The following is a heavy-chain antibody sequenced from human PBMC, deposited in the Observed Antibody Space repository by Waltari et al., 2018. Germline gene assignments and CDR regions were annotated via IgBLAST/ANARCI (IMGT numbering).Heavy chain of an antibody. J-gene: IGHJ5*02. V-gene: IGHV4-31*03. D-gene: IGHD5-12*01. CDR1: GASITSGGYY. CDR3: ARKPGSGYEFDL. CDR2: IYYGGST. Sequence: QVQLQESGPGLVKPSQTLSLTCTVSGASITSGGYYWTWLRHHPGKDLEWIGYIYYGGSTYYNPSLNSRVTISQDTSKNQFSLQLTSLSAADTAVYFCARKPGSGYEFDLWGQGTLVTVSS.